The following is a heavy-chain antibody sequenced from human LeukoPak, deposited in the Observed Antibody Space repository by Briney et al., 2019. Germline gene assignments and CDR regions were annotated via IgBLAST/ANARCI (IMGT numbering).Heavy chain of an antibody. D-gene: IGHD7-27*01. J-gene: IGHJ4*02. Sequence: GGSLRLSGVASGFTFRSYSMNWVGQAPGKGLEWVSYISGSSTYIYYVDSLTGRFTISRDNAKNSLYLQMNSLRVEDTAVYYCASTTGDRDYWGQGTLVNVSS. CDR2: ISGSSTYI. CDR3: ASTTGDRDY. V-gene: IGHV3-21*01. CDR1: GFTFRSYS.